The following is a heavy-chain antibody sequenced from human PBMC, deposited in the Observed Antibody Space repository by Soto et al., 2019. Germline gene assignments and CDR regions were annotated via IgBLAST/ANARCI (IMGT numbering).Heavy chain of an antibody. V-gene: IGHV3-74*01. D-gene: IGHD1-26*01. CDR2: IHSDGSST. CDR1: GFTFSYYW. CDR3: ARGQWGAFDL. J-gene: IGHJ3*01. Sequence: DVQLVESGGGSVQPGGSLSLSCAATGFTFSYYWMHWVRQAPGKGLVWVSRIHSDGSSTTDADSVKGRFTISRDNAKNTLYLQMHSLRAEDTAVYYCARGQWGAFDLWGQGTMVTVAS.